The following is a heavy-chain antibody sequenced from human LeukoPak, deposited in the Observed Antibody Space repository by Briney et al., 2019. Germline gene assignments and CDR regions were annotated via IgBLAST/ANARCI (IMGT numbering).Heavy chain of an antibody. D-gene: IGHD3-10*01. V-gene: IGHV3-11*01. Sequence: PGGSLRLSCAASGFTFSDYYMSWIRQAPGKGLEWVSYISSSGSTIYYADSVKGRFTISRDSAKNSLYLQMNSLRAEDTAVYYCARGDTMVRAYYYGVDVWGQGTTVTVSS. CDR2: ISSSGSTI. J-gene: IGHJ6*02. CDR3: ARGDTMVRAYYYGVDV. CDR1: GFTFSDYY.